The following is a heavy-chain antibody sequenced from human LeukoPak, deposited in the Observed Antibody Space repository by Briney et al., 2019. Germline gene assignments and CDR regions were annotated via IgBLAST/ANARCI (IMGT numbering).Heavy chain of an antibody. CDR3: ARGTSDYYDSSGYYRFPYPMYFDY. CDR2: IYSGGST. CDR1: GFTVSSNY. J-gene: IGHJ4*02. V-gene: IGHV3-53*01. D-gene: IGHD3-22*01. Sequence: GGSLRLSCAASGFTVSSNYMSWVRQAPGKGLEWVSVIYSGGSTYYADSVKGRFTISRDNSKNTLYLQMDSLRAEDTAVYYCARGTSDYYDSSGYYRFPYPMYFDYWGQGTLVTVSS.